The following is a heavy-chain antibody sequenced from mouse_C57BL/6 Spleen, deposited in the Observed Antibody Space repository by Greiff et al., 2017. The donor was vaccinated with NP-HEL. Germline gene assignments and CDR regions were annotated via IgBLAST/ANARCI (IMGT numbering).Heavy chain of an antibody. CDR2: IWSGGST. CDR3: AKNPHYDGSSYGYFDV. CDR1: GFSLTSYG. Sequence: QVQLKQSGPGLVQPSQSLSITCTVSGFSLTSYGVHWVRQSPGKGLEWLGVIWSGGSTDYNAAFMSRLSITKDNSNSQVFFKMNSLQADDTAIYYCAKNPHYDGSSYGYFDVWGTGTTVTVSS. V-gene: IGHV2-5*01. D-gene: IGHD1-1*01. J-gene: IGHJ1*03.